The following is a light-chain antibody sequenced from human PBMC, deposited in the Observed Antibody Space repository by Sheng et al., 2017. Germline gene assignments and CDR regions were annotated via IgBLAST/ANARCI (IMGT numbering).Light chain of an antibody. V-gene: IGLV6-57*01. J-gene: IGLJ2*01. CDR1: RGSIATNY. Sequence: NFMLTQPHSVSASPGETVTISCTRSRGSIATNYVQWYRQRPGRSPATVIYENNQRLSGVPDRFSGSIDTSSNSATLTISGLVTEDEADYYCQSYDSNRLVVFGGGTKLTVL. CDR2: ENN. CDR3: QSYDSNRLVV.